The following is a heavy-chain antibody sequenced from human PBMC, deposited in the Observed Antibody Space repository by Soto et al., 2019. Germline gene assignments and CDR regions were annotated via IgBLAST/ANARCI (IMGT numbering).Heavy chain of an antibody. D-gene: IGHD2-15*01. Sequence: QVQLVQSGAEVKKPGASVKVSCKASGYTFTGYYMHWVRQAPGQGLEWMGWINPNSGGTNYAQKFQGGVTMTRDTSIRTAYMELSRLRSDDTAVYCCARTPQVAATLAAFDYWGQGTLVTVSS. V-gene: IGHV1-2*02. CDR1: GYTFTGYY. CDR2: INPNSGGT. CDR3: ARTPQVAATLAAFDY. J-gene: IGHJ4*02.